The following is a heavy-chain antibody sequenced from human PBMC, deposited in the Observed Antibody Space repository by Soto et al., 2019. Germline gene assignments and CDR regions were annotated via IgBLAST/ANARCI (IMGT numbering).Heavy chain of an antibody. Sequence: PVESLRVCCKGSGDSCTSYGISWVRQKPGKGLEWMGRIDPSDSQTYYSPSFRGHVTISVTKSITTVFLQWSSLRASDTAMYYCARQIYDSDTGPNFQYYFDSWGQGTPVTVSS. CDR1: GDSCTSYG. CDR3: ARQIYDSDTGPNFQYYFDS. D-gene: IGHD3-22*01. V-gene: IGHV5-10-1*01. CDR2: IDPSDSQT. J-gene: IGHJ4*02.